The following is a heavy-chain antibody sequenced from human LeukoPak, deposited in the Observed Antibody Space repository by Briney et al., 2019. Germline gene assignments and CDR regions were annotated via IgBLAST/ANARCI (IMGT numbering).Heavy chain of an antibody. J-gene: IGHJ4*02. CDR3: AKRPEAVAGMFLPPIDFDY. CDR2: ISDNGGDT. V-gene: IGHV3-23*01. CDR1: GFTFSSYA. Sequence: GGSLRLSCAASGFTFSSYAMSWVRQAPGKGLEWVSAISDNGGDTYYADSVKGRFTISRDNSKNTMYLQMNSMRAEDTAVYYCAKRPEAVAGMFLPPIDFDYWGQGTLVTVSS. D-gene: IGHD6-19*01.